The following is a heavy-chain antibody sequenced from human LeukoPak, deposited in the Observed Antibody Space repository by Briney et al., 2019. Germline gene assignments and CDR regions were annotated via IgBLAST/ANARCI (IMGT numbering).Heavy chain of an antibody. V-gene: IGHV1-2*02. Sequence: ASVKVSCKAFGYTFTGNNIYWVRQAPGQGLEWMGWINPNGGPIYAQKFQGRVTMTRDTSITTAYMEMSGLISDDTAMYFCARGVGSSWLDPWGQGTLVIVSS. D-gene: IGHD1-26*01. CDR3: ARGVGSSWLDP. CDR1: GYTFTGNN. J-gene: IGHJ5*02. CDR2: INPNGGP.